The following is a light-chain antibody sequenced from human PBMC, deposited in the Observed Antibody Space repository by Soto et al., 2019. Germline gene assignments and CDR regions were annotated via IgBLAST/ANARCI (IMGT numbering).Light chain of an antibody. V-gene: IGLV1-44*01. Sequence: QLVLTQPPSASGTPGQRVTISCSGSSSNIGSNTVSWYQQLPGTAPKLLIYTNNQRPSGVPDRFSGSKSGTSASLAISGLQSEDEADYYCAAWDDSLNGQGVFGGGTKLTVL. J-gene: IGLJ3*02. CDR2: TNN. CDR3: AAWDDSLNGQGV. CDR1: SSNIGSNT.